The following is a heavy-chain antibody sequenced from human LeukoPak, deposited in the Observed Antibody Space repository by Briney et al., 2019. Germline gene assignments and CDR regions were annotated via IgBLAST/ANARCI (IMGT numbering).Heavy chain of an antibody. D-gene: IGHD6-13*01. Sequence: TTSETLSLTCAVYGGSFSGYYWSWIRQPPGKGLEWIGEINHSGSTNYNPSLKSRVTISVDTSKNQFSLKLSSVTAADTAVYYCVRHKSSSSWYYGFDPWGQGTLVTVSS. CDR3: VRHKSSSSWYYGFDP. J-gene: IGHJ5*02. CDR2: INHSGST. V-gene: IGHV4-34*01. CDR1: GGSFSGYY.